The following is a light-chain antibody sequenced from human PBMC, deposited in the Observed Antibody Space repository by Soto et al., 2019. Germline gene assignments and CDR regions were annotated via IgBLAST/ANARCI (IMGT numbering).Light chain of an antibody. V-gene: IGKV1-33*01. CDR1: RDISNY. CDR3: QQYENLPIT. Sequence: DIRRAQSPSSLSSSLVDRVTITCQASRDISNYLNWYRQKPGKAPELLIYGASNLQTGVPSRFSGSGSGTDFTFSISSLQPEDIGTYYCQQYENLPITFGQGTLLEI. CDR2: GAS. J-gene: IGKJ5*01.